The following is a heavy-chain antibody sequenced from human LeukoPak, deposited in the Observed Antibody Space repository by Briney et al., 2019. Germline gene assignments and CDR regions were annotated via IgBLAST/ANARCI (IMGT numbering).Heavy chain of an antibody. Sequence: ASVKVSCKVSGYTLTELSMHWVRQAPGKGLEWMGGFDPEDGETIYAQKFQGRVTMTEDTSTDTAYMELSSLRSEDTAVYYCATRFLPYYYDSSGYFHANWFDPWGQGTLVTVSS. D-gene: IGHD3-22*01. CDR3: ATRFLPYYYDSSGYFHANWFDP. V-gene: IGHV1-24*01. CDR1: GYTLTELS. CDR2: FDPEDGET. J-gene: IGHJ5*02.